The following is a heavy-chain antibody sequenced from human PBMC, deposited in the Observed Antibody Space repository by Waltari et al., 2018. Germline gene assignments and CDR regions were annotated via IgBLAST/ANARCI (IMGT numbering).Heavy chain of an antibody. J-gene: IGHJ6*02. D-gene: IGHD5-12*01. V-gene: IGHV3-15*01. Sequence: EVQLVESGGGLVKPGGSLRLSCAASGFTFSNAWMSWVRKAPGKGLEWVGRIKSKTDGGTTDYAAPVKGRFTISRDDSKNTLYLQMNSLKTEDTAVYYCTTAGRRDGYNYNYYYGMDVWGQGTTVTVSS. CDR2: IKSKTDGGTT. CDR3: TTAGRRDGYNYNYYYGMDV. CDR1: GFTFSNAW.